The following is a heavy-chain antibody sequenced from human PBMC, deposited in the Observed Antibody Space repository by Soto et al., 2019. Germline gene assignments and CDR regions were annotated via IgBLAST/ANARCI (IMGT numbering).Heavy chain of an antibody. V-gene: IGHV3-23*01. J-gene: IGHJ5*02. CDR2: IDGSGGIT. CDR1: GFTFGTTD. CDR3: VKNSGWFNT. D-gene: IGHD3-10*01. Sequence: VGSLRLSCAASGFTFGTTDMSWVRQAPGEGLEWVSTIDGSGGITYYADSVKGRFTISRDNSRNTVYLQMNSLRGDGTALYYCVKNSGWFNTWGQGALVTVSS.